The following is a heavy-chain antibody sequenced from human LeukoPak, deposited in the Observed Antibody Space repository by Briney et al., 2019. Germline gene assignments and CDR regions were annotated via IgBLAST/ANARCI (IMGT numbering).Heavy chain of an antibody. CDR2: ISGSGGST. CDR3: ANPHGGYSYFDY. V-gene: IGHV3-23*01. J-gene: IGHJ4*02. D-gene: IGHD5-18*01. CDR1: GFTFSSYA. Sequence: PGGSLRLSCAASGFTFSSYAMSWVRQAPGKGLEWVSAISGSGGSTYYADSVKGRFTISRDNSKNTLYLQMNSLRAEDTAVYYCANPHGGYSYFDYWGQGTLVTVSS.